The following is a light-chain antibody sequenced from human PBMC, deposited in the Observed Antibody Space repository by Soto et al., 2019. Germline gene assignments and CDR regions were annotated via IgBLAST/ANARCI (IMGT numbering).Light chain of an antibody. J-gene: IGKJ2*01. CDR1: QSISNW. Sequence: DIQMTQSPSTLSASVGDRVTITCRASQSISNWLAGYQQKPGKAPKLLIYDASSLESGVPSRFSGSGSGIEFTLTSSSLQPDDFATYYCQQYTSFYTFGQGTRLEIK. CDR2: DAS. V-gene: IGKV1-5*01. CDR3: QQYTSFYT.